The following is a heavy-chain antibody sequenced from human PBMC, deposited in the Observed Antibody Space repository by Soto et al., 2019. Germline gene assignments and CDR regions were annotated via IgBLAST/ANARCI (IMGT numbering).Heavy chain of an antibody. V-gene: IGHV4-59*01. CDR1: GASITNNY. CDR2: IDYSGST. Sequence: PSETLSLTCTVSGASITNNYWSWIRQPPGKGLEWIGYIDYSGSTNYNPSLKSRVTISVDTAKSQLSLNLKSVTAADTAVYYCARDLGSYGAIDYWGQGTLVTVSS. CDR3: ARDLGSYGAIDY. J-gene: IGHJ4*02. D-gene: IGHD5-18*01.